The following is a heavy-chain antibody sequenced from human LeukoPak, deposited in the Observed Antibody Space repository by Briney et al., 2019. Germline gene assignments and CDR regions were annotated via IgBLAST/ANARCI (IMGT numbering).Heavy chain of an antibody. CDR2: INHSGGT. D-gene: IGHD3-9*01. CDR3: ARGPRYYDILTGFHPYCYYGMDV. CDR1: GGSFSGYY. J-gene: IGHJ6*02. V-gene: IGHV4-34*01. Sequence: SETLSLTCAVYGGSFSGYYWSWIRQPPGKGLEWIGEINHSGGTNYNPSLKSRVTISVDTSKNQFSLKLSSVTAADTAVYYCARGPRYYDILTGFHPYCYYGMDVWGQGTTVTVSS.